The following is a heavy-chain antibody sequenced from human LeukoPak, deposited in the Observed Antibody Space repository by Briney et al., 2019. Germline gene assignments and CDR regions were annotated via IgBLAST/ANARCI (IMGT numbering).Heavy chain of an antibody. J-gene: IGHJ3*01. D-gene: IGHD6-25*01. CDR3: AREVFEGQRQSDAFDV. CDR2: VNGPGDWT. V-gene: IGHV3-74*01. Sequence: GGSLRLSCAASGFTFSSHWMHWVRQAPGEGLVWVSRVNGPGDWTHYADSVRGRFIISRDDAENTISLQMNNLRAEDTAVYFCAREVFEGQRQSDAFDVWGQGTMVTVSS. CDR1: GFTFSSHW.